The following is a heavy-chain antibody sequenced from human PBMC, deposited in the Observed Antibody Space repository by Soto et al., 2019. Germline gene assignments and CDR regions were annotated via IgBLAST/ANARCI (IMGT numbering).Heavy chain of an antibody. CDR1: GDSITRATYY. CDR3: ARGGYGGNPVWDY. Sequence: QVQLQESGPGLVKPSQTLSLTCTVSGDSITRATYYWSWIRQVPGKNLEWIEYMYYRGSSYYNPYLKSRLSISIDPSKNQHYLKLTSVTAADTAVYYCARGGYGGNPVWDYWGQGPLVTVSS. V-gene: IGHV4-31*03. J-gene: IGHJ4*02. D-gene: IGHD4-17*01. CDR2: MYYRGSS.